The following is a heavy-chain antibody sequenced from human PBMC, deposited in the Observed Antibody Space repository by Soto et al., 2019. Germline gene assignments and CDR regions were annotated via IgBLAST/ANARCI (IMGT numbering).Heavy chain of an antibody. V-gene: IGHV3-48*04. J-gene: IGHJ4*02. CDR1: GFTFSSYS. CDR3: ARSHLYYDSSGYPDY. D-gene: IGHD3-22*01. Sequence: GGSLRLSCAASGFTFSSYSMNWVRQAQGKGLEWVSYISSSGSTIYYADSVKGRFTISRDNAKNSLYLQMNSLRAEDTAVYYCARSHLYYDSSGYPDYWGQGTLVTVSS. CDR2: ISSSGSTI.